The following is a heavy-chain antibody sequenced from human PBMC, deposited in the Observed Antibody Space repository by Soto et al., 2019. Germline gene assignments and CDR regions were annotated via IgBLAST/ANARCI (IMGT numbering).Heavy chain of an antibody. CDR2: IYYGGST. CDR3: ARGRRQWLALAAFDI. CDR1: GGSISSYY. Sequence: PSETLSLTCTFAGGSISSYYWSWIRQPPGRGLERIRYIYYGGSTNYNPSLKSRVTISVDTSKNQFSLKLSSVTAEDTAVYYSARGRRQWLALAAFDIWGQGTMV. V-gene: IGHV4-59*01. J-gene: IGHJ3*02. D-gene: IGHD6-19*01.